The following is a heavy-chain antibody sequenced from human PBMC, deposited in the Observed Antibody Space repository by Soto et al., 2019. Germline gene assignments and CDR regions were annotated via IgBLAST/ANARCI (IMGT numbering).Heavy chain of an antibody. CDR3: AREGYYYDSSGSLDC. D-gene: IGHD3-22*01. Sequence: VASVKVSCKASGYTFTGYYMHWVRQAPGQGLEWMGWINPNSGGTNYAQKFQGRVTMTRDTSISTAYMELSRLRSDDTAVYYCAREGYYYDSSGSLDCWGQGTLVTVSS. CDR1: GYTFTGYY. CDR2: INPNSGGT. J-gene: IGHJ4*02. V-gene: IGHV1-2*02.